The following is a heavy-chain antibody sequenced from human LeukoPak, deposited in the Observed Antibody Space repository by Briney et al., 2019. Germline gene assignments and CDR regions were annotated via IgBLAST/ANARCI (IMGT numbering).Heavy chain of an antibody. V-gene: IGHV4-38-2*02. CDR2: IYLSGST. Sequence: SETLSLTCTVSGYFISSGYYWGWIRQPPGKGLDWIGSIYLSGSTYYNPSLKSRVTISVDTSKSRFSLKLSSVTAAATAVYYCARGVRGQQLVYYYFYYGDGWGKGTTVTVSS. J-gene: IGHJ6*03. CDR3: ARGVRGQQLVYYYFYYGDG. CDR1: GYFISSGYY. D-gene: IGHD6-13*01.